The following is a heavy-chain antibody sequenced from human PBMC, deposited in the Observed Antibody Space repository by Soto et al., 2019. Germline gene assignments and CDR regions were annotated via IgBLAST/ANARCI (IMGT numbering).Heavy chain of an antibody. J-gene: IGHJ6*02. CDR3: ARDLSYSSSSQVYYYYGMDV. CDR2: IIAYNGNT. Sequence: ASVKVSFKASGYTFTSYGISWVRQAPGQGLEWMGCIIAYNGNTNYAQKLQGRVTMTTDTSTSTAYMELRSLRSDDTAVYYCARDLSYSSSSQVYYYYGMDVWGQGTTLTVSS. CDR1: GYTFTSYG. D-gene: IGHD6-6*01. V-gene: IGHV1-18*04.